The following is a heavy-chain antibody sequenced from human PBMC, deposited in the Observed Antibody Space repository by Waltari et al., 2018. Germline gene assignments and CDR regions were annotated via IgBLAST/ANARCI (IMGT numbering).Heavy chain of an antibody. CDR1: GFTFSSYG. CDR2: IWYDGSNK. Sequence: QVQLVESGGGVVQPGRSLRLSCAASGFTFSSYGMHWVRQAPGKGLEWVAVIWYDGSNKYYADSVKGRFTISRDNSKNTLYLQMNSLRAEDTAVYYCARDGGSGPAAGTGWGWFDPWGQGTLVTVSS. V-gene: IGHV3-33*01. CDR3: ARDGGSGPAAGTGWGWFDP. D-gene: IGHD6-13*01. J-gene: IGHJ5*02.